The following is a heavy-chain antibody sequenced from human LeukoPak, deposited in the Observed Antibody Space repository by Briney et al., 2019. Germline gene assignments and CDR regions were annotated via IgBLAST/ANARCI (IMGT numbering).Heavy chain of an antibody. D-gene: IGHD6-19*01. V-gene: IGHV3-21*01. Sequence: GGSLRLSCEASGFTFSSYSMNWVRQAPGKGLEWVSSISSSSSYIYYADSVRGRFTISRDNAKNSLYLQMNSLRAEDTAVYYCARGVTLGLVYYYYYGMDVWGKGTTVTVSS. CDR3: ARGVTLGLVYYYYYGMDV. CDR2: ISSSSSYI. J-gene: IGHJ6*04. CDR1: GFTFSSYS.